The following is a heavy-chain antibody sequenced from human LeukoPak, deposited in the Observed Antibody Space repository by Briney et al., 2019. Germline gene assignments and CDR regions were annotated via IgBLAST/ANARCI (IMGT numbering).Heavy chain of an antibody. D-gene: IGHD3-9*01. V-gene: IGHV3-23*01. J-gene: IGHJ3*02. CDR1: GFTFSKYA. CDR2: ISGSGGGP. Sequence: GSLRLSCAASGFTFSKYAMSWVRQAPGKGLEWVSGISGSGGGPYYADSVKGRFTISRDNSKNTLYLQMNSLRAEDTAVYYCANEVFVLRYFDWSPGDAFDIWGQGTMVTVSS. CDR3: ANEVFVLRYFDWSPGDAFDI.